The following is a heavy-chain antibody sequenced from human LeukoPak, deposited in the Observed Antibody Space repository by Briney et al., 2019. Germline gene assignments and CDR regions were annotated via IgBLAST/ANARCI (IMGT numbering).Heavy chain of an antibody. D-gene: IGHD3-10*01. CDR1: GYTFTDYY. CDR2: INPNSGGT. CDR3: ARDQGYYYGSGTAGY. J-gene: IGHJ4*02. Sequence: ASVKVSYKASGYTFTDYYINWVRQAPGQGLEWMGWINPNSGGTNYAQKLQGRVTMTTDTSTSTAYMELRSLRSDDTAVYYCARDQGYYYGSGTAGYWGQGTLVTVSS. V-gene: IGHV1-2*02.